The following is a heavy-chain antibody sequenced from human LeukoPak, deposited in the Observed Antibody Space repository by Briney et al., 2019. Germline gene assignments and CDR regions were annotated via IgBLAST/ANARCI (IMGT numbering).Heavy chain of an antibody. D-gene: IGHD3-10*01. CDR2: ISPYSGDR. Sequence: GASVKVSCRASGYTFTSYGISWVRQAPGQGLEWMGWISPYSGDRNYAENLQARVTMTTDTSTTTAYMELRSLRSDDTAVYYCARDGRITMVRGPAYGMDVWGQGTTVTVSS. CDR3: ARDGRITMVRGPAYGMDV. J-gene: IGHJ6*02. V-gene: IGHV1-18*01. CDR1: GYTFTSYG.